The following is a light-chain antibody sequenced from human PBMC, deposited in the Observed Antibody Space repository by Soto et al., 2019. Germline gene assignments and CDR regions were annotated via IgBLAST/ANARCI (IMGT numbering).Light chain of an antibody. CDR3: QQYCSSPPT. CDR2: GAS. V-gene: IGKV3-20*01. Sequence: EIVLTQSPGTLSLSPGERATLSCRASQSVSSNYLAWYQRKPGQAPRLLIYGASSRAIDIPHRFSGSGSGTDFTLTITRLEPDDFALYYCQQYCSSPPTFGQGTKVEI. J-gene: IGKJ1*01. CDR1: QSVSSNY.